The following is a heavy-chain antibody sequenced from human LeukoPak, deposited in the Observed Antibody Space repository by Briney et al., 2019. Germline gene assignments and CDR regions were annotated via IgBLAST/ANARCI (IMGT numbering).Heavy chain of an antibody. V-gene: IGHV1-2*06. CDR3: ARDVEMATIGDFDY. D-gene: IGHD5-24*01. CDR2: INPNSGGT. CDR1: GYTFTSYD. J-gene: IGHJ4*02. Sequence: ASVKVSCKASGYTFTSYDINWVRQATGQGLEWMGRINPNSGGTNCAQKFQGRVTMTRDTSISTAYMELSRLRSDDTAVYYCARDVEMATIGDFDYWGQGTLVAVSS.